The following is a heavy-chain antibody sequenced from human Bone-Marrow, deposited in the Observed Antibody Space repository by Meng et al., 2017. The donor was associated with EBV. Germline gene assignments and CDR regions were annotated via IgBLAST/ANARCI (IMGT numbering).Heavy chain of an antibody. V-gene: IGHV1-69*01. CDR2: IIPIFGTA. CDR3: ARSHVGSSSWYEAWDY. D-gene: IGHD6-13*01. Sequence: QVQVVRSGAGVKKAGCSVKVSCKASGGTFSSYAISWVRQAPGQGLEWMGGIIPIFGTANYAQKFQGRVTITADESTSTAYMELSSLRSEDTAVYYCARSHVGSSSWYEAWDYWGQGTLVTVSS. J-gene: IGHJ4*02. CDR1: GGTFSSYA.